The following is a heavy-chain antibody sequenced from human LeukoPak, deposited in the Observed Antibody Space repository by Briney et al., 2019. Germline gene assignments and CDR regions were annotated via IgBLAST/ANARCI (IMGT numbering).Heavy chain of an antibody. CDR1: GYTFTNFA. D-gene: IGHD3-3*01. CDR3: ARGRIPARLRELGVVTDRHYYMDV. V-gene: IGHV1-18*01. Sequence: ASVKVSCKASGYTFTNFAISWVRQAPGQGLEWMGWINPYNGNIKYALKVQGRVTMTTDTSTSTAYMELRSLSPDDTAVFYCARGRIPARLRELGVVTDRHYYMDVWGKGTMVTVSS. J-gene: IGHJ6*03. CDR2: INPYNGNI.